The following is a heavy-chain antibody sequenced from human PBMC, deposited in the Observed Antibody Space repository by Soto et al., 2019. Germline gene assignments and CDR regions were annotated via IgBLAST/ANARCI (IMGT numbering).Heavy chain of an antibody. D-gene: IGHD2-15*01. Sequence: EVQLVESGGGLVKPGGSLRLSCAASGFTFSNAWMNWVRQAPGKGLEWVGRIKSKTDGGTTDYAAPVKGRFTISRDDSKNTLYLQMNSLKTENTAVYYGTSSPNCSGGSCYFDYWGQGTLVTVSS. CDR3: TSSPNCSGGSCYFDY. J-gene: IGHJ4*02. CDR2: IKSKTDGGTT. V-gene: IGHV3-15*07. CDR1: GFTFSNAW.